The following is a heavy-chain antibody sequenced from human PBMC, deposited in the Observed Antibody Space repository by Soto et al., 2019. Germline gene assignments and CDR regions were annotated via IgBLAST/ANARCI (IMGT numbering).Heavy chain of an antibody. CDR3: AKDGSSGYSDAFDI. V-gene: IGHV3-30*18. Sequence: QVQLVESGGGVVQPGRSLRLSCAASGFTFSSYGMHWVRQAPGKGLEWVAVISYDGSNKYYADSVKGRFTISRDNSKNALYLQMNSLRAEGTAVYYCAKDGSSGYSDAFDIWGQGTMVTVSS. D-gene: IGHD3-22*01. J-gene: IGHJ3*02. CDR2: ISYDGSNK. CDR1: GFTFSSYG.